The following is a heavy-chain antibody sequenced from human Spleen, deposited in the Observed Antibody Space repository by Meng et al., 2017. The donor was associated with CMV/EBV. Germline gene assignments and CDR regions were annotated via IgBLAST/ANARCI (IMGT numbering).Heavy chain of an antibody. CDR2: IYYSGST. CDR1: GYSISSGYY. J-gene: IGHJ5*02. Sequence: SETLSLTCTVSGYSISSGYYWGWIRQPPGKGLEWIGYIYYSGSTNYNPSLKSRVTISVDTSKNQFSLELRSVTAADTAVYYCARAPHGYNWFDPWGQGTLVTVSS. V-gene: IGHV4-61*01. CDR3: ARAPHGYNWFDP.